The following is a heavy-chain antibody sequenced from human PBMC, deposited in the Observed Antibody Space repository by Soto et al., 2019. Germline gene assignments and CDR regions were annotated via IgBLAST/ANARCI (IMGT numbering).Heavy chain of an antibody. CDR1: GGTFSSYA. CDR3: ARENCSGSSCYARPDY. Sequence: ASVKVSCKASGGTFSSYAISWVRQAPGRGLQWMGGIIPIFGTANYAQKFQGRVTITADESTSTAYMELSSLRSEDTAVYYCARENCSGSSCYARPDYWGPGTLVTVSS. D-gene: IGHD2-15*01. V-gene: IGHV1-69*13. J-gene: IGHJ4*02. CDR2: IIPIFGTA.